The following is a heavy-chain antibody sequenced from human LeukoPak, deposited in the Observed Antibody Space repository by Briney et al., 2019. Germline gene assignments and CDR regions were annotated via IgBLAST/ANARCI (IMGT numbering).Heavy chain of an antibody. V-gene: IGHV1-2*02. CDR1: GYTFTGYY. CDR3: GRGNKSFDP. Sequence: PTASVKVSCKASGYTFTGYYVHWVRQAPGQGLEWMGWINPNTGGTNYAQKFQGRVTMTKDTSTNAAYMELNKLTSDDTAVYYCGRGNKSFDPWGQGTLVTVSS. J-gene: IGHJ5*02. CDR2: INPNTGGT.